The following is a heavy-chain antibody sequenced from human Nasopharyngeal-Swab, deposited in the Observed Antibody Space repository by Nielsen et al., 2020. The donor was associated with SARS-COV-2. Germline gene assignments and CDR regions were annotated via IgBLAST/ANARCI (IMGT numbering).Heavy chain of an antibody. CDR1: GGSFSGYY. V-gene: IGHV4-34*01. CDR3: ARVGDSSGYYYDDAFDI. D-gene: IGHD3-22*01. CDR2: INHSGST. Sequence: SETLSLTCAVYGGSFSGYYWSWIRQPPGKGLEWIGEINHSGSTNYNPSLKSRVTISVDTSKNQFSLKLSSVTAADTAVYYCARVGDSSGYYYDDAFDIWGQGTMVTVSS. J-gene: IGHJ3*02.